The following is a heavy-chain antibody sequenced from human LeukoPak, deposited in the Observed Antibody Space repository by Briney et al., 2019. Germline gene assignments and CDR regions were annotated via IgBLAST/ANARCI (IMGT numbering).Heavy chain of an antibody. D-gene: IGHD2-2*01. CDR2: ITSGSSYI. CDR1: GFTFSSYN. V-gene: IGHV3-21*04. Sequence: GGSLRLSCAASGFTFSSYNMNWVRQAPGKGLEWVSSITSGSSYIYYADSVKGRFTISRDNAKNTLYLQMNSLRAEDTAVYYCAHGSMYQLDYWGQGTLVTVSS. J-gene: IGHJ4*02. CDR3: AHGSMYQLDY.